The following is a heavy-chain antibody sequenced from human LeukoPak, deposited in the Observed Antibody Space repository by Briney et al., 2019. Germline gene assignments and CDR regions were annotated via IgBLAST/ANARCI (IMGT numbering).Heavy chain of an antibody. D-gene: IGHD1-26*01. Sequence: GGSLRLSCAASGFTFDDYGMSWVRQAPGKGLEWVSGINWNGGSTGYADSVKGRFIISRDNAKNSLYLQMNSLRAEDTALYYCARDRVGPEAYAFDIWGQGTMVTVSS. V-gene: IGHV3-20*04. CDR3: ARDRVGPEAYAFDI. CDR1: GFTFDDYG. J-gene: IGHJ3*02. CDR2: INWNGGST.